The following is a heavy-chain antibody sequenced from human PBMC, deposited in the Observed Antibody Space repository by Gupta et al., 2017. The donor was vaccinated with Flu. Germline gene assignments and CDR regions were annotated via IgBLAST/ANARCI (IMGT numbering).Heavy chain of an antibody. J-gene: IGHJ4*02. D-gene: IGHD2-21*02. Sequence: EVQLVESGGGLVQPGGSLRLSCAASGFTFSKHWMSWVRQAPGKGLEWVANIKQDGSEKYYVDSAKGRFTISRDNAKNSLYLQRNSLRAEDTAVYYCVVEGVTYGGGHDYWGQGTLVTVSS. CDR1: GFTFSKHW. V-gene: IGHV3-7*01. CDR3: VVEGVTYGGGHDY. CDR2: IKQDGSEK.